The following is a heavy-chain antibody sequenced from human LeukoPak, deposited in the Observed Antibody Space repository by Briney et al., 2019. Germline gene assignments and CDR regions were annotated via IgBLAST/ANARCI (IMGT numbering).Heavy chain of an antibody. J-gene: IGHJ5*02. Sequence: GASVKVSCKASGYTFTSYGISWVRQAPGQGLEWMGWISAYNGNTNYAQKLQGRVTMTTDTSTSTAYMELRSLRSDDTAVYYCARDRPRAAADPTTFDPWGQGTLVTVSS. V-gene: IGHV1-18*01. CDR1: GYTFTSYG. CDR3: ARDRPRAAADPTTFDP. CDR2: ISAYNGNT. D-gene: IGHD6-13*01.